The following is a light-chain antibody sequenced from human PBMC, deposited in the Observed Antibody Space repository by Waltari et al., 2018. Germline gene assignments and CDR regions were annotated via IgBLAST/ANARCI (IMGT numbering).Light chain of an antibody. CDR1: QSISRY. CDR3: QHHFRLPAT. CDR2: GAS. Sequence: IMLTQSPGTLSLSPGERATLSCRASQSISRYLAWYQQKPGQAPRLLIYGASTRATGIRDRFSGSGSGTDFSLTISGLEPEDSAVYYCQHHFRLPATFGQGTKVEIK. V-gene: IGKV3-20*01. J-gene: IGKJ1*01.